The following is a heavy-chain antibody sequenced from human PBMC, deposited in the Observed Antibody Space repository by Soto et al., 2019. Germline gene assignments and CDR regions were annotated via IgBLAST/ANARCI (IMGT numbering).Heavy chain of an antibody. CDR2: IIPIFGTA. CDR3: ARSMVATSDFDY. CDR1: GGTFSSYA. Sequence: ASVKVSCKASGGTFSSYAISWVRQAPGQGLEWMGGIIPIFGTANYAQKFQGRVTITADESTSTAYMELSSLRSEDTAVYYCARSMVATSDFDYWGQGTLVTVSS. V-gene: IGHV1-69*13. J-gene: IGHJ4*02. D-gene: IGHD5-12*01.